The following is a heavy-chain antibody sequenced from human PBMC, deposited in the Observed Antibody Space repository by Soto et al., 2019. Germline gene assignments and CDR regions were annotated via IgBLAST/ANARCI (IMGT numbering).Heavy chain of an antibody. V-gene: IGHV3-23*01. CDR1: GFTFSDYA. CDR3: ANVPIWCSSTSCYTEGFDY. D-gene: IGHD2-2*02. CDR2: ISAGGST. J-gene: IGHJ4*02. Sequence: GGSLRISCTASGFTFSDYAMTWVGQPPGKGLGWVSVISAGGSTYYADSVKGRFTVSRANSKNTLYLQMNSLRAEDTAVYYCANVPIWCSSTSCYTEGFDYWGQGTLVTVSS.